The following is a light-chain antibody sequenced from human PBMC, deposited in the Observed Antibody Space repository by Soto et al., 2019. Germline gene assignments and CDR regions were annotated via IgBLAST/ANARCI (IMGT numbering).Light chain of an antibody. V-gene: IGKV3-15*01. CDR2: GAS. Sequence: EIKMTQSPSTLSVSPGDTATLSCRASQSISSRLAWYQQKPGQAPKLLIYGASTMDSGVPANFSGSGSGTEFTLTISRLQPEDFATYYCQQYNAYPRTFGQGTKVDIK. CDR3: QQYNAYPRT. CDR1: QSISSR. J-gene: IGKJ1*01.